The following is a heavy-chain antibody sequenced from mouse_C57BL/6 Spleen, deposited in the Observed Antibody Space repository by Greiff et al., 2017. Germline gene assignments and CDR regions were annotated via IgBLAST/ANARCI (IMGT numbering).Heavy chain of an antibody. V-gene: IGHV1-59*01. Sequence: QVQLQQPGAELVRPGTSVKLSCKASGYTFTSYWMHWVKQRPGQGLEWIGVIDPSDSYTNYNQKFKGKATLTVDTSSSTAYMQLSSLTSEDSAVYYCARGFDYDYDGYFDVWGTGTTVTVSS. D-gene: IGHD2-4*01. J-gene: IGHJ1*03. CDR3: ARGFDYDYDGYFDV. CDR2: IDPSDSYT. CDR1: GYTFTSYW.